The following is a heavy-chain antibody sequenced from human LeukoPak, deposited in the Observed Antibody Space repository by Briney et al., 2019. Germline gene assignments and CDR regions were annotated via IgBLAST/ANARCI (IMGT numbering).Heavy chain of an antibody. V-gene: IGHV4-59*12. CDR3: ARRGPQYNFDY. CDR2: IYNSGST. D-gene: IGHD1-1*01. J-gene: IGHJ4*02. Sequence: SETLSLTCTVSGGSISSYYWNWIRQPPGKGLEWIGYIYNSGSTNYNPSLKSRVTISVDTSKNQFSLQLNSVTPEDTAVYYCARRGPQYNFDYWGQGTLVTVSS. CDR1: GGSISSYY.